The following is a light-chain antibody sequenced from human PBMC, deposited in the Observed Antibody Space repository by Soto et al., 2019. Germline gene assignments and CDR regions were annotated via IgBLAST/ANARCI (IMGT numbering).Light chain of an antibody. V-gene: IGKV3-11*01. CDR1: QSVSTS. CDR2: DAS. Sequence: ETVLTQSPVTLSLSPGERATLSCRASQSVSTSLAWYQQQPGQAPRLLIYDASERPPGVPARFSGSGSGTDFTLTISRLEPQDSAVYYCQQYDGSPPITFGQGTRLEIK. J-gene: IGKJ5*01. CDR3: QQYDGSPPIT.